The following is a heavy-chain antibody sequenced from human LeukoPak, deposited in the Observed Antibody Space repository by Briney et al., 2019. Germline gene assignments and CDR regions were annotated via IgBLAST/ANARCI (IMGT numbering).Heavy chain of an antibody. CDR3: ARDLVPTGGRPGSSDY. V-gene: IGHV1-18*01. J-gene: IGHJ4*02. Sequence: ASVKVSCKASGYTFTNYGISWVRQAPGQGLEWMGWISAYNGNTSYAENLQGTVTMTTDKSTSTAYMELRSLRSDDTAVYYCARDLVPTGGRPGSSDYWGQGTLVTVSS. CDR2: ISAYNGNT. CDR1: GYTFTNYG. D-gene: IGHD2-15*01.